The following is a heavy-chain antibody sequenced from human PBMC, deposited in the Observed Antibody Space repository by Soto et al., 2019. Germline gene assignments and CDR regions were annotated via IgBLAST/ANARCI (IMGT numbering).Heavy chain of an antibody. CDR1: GFTFSSYA. D-gene: IGHD4-17*01. CDR2: ISYDGSNR. CDR3: ARNSLDYGDHPYNWLDP. Sequence: QVQLVESGGGVVQPGRSLRLACAASGFTFSSYAMHWVRQAPGKGLEWVAVISYDGSNRYYADSVKGRFTISRDNSTNTLYLQMSSLRAEDTAVYYCARNSLDYGDHPYNWLDPWGQGTLVTVSS. J-gene: IGHJ5*02. V-gene: IGHV3-30-3*01.